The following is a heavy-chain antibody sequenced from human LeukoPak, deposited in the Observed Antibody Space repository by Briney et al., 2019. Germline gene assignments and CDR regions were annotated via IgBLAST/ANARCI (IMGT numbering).Heavy chain of an antibody. J-gene: IGHJ4*02. V-gene: IGHV4-39*07. CDR2: IYYGGST. CDR1: GASISSRSYY. D-gene: IGHD1-26*01. CDR3: ASPFGGGATKNY. Sequence: PSETLSLTCTVSGASISSRSYYWGWIRQPPGKGLEWIGCIYYGGSTYYNPSLKSRVIISVDTSKNQFFLKLSSVTAADTAVYYCASPFGGGATKNYWGQGTLVTVSS.